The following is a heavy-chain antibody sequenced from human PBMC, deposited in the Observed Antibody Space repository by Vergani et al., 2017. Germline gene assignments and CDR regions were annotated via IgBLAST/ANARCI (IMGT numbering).Heavy chain of an antibody. CDR2: INHSGST. D-gene: IGHD6-19*01. V-gene: IGHV4-34*01. J-gene: IGHJ4*02. CDR1: GGSFSGYY. CDR3: AKDHNYIAVAARSYFDY. Sequence: QVQLQESGPGLLKPSETLSLTCAVYGGSFSGYYWSWIRQPPGKGLEWIGEINHSGSTNYNPSLKSRVTISVDTSKNQFSLKLSSVTDADTAVYYCAKDHNYIAVAARSYFDYWGQGTLVTVSS.